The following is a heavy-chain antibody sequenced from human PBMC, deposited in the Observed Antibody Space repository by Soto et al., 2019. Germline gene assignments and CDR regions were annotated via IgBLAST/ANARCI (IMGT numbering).Heavy chain of an antibody. D-gene: IGHD5-18*01. V-gene: IGHV4-59*01. Sequence: PSETLSLTCTVSGGSISSYYWSWIRQPPGKRLEWIGYIYYSGSTNYNPSLKSRVTISVDTSKNQFSLKLSSVTAADTAVYYCARGIQLWPITYYFDDWGQGTLVTVSS. CDR1: GGSISSYY. J-gene: IGHJ4*02. CDR2: IYYSGST. CDR3: ARGIQLWPITYYFDD.